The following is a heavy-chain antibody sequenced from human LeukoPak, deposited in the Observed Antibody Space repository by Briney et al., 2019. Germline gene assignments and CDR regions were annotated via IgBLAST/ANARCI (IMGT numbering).Heavy chain of an antibody. CDR1: GYTFTNYA. CDR3: ARGGLITHFDY. V-gene: IGHV1-3*03. Sequence: GASVKVSCKASGYTFTNYAIHWVRQAPGQRLEWMGWINAGNGNTKYSQEFQGRVSITRDTSASTAYMELSSLRSEDMAVYYCARGGLITHFDYWGQGTLITVSS. D-gene: IGHD1-14*01. J-gene: IGHJ4*02. CDR2: INAGNGNT.